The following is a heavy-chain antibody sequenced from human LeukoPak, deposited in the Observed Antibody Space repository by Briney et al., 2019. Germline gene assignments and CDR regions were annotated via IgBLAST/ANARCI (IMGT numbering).Heavy chain of an antibody. D-gene: IGHD3-16*02. CDR3: ARDQGDCVWGSYRPTPFDY. CDR2: ISSSSSTI. CDR1: GFTFSSYS. J-gene: IGHJ4*02. Sequence: GGSLRLSCAASGFTFSSYSMNWVRQAPGKGLEWVSYISSSSSTIYYADSVKGRFTISRDNAKNSLYLQMNSLRAEDTAVYYCARDQGDCVWGSYRPTPFDYWGQGTLVTVSS. V-gene: IGHV3-48*01.